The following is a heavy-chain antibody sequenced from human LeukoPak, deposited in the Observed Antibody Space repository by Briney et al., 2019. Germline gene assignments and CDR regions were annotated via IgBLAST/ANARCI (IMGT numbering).Heavy chain of an antibody. D-gene: IGHD2-15*01. CDR2: INPAGNYA. J-gene: IGHJ4*02. CDR3: ARGVSYYFDY. Sequence: GGSLRLSCAASGFTFSNYWIHWVRQAPGKGLVWVSRINPAGNYANYADSVKGRFTISRDNSKNTLYLQMNSLRAEDTAVYYCARGVSYYFDYWGQGTLVTVSS. V-gene: IGHV3-74*01. CDR1: GFTFSNYW.